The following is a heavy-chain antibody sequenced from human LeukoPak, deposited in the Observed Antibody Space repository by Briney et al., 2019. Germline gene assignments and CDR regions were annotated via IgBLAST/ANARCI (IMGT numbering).Heavy chain of an antibody. CDR1: GFTFDEYA. CDR2: ISGDGATT. Sequence: GGSLRLSCAASGFTFDEYAMHWVRQAPGKGLEWVSLISGDGATTYYAPSVKGRVTVSRDNNKDSLFLQMNNLRTEDSALYYCAKDLSMVFDAFNIWGQGTLVTVSS. J-gene: IGHJ3*02. CDR3: AKDLSMVFDAFNI. V-gene: IGHV3-43*02. D-gene: IGHD4/OR15-4a*01.